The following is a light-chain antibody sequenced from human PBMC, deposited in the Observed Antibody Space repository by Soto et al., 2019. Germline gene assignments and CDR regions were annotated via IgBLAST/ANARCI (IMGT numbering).Light chain of an antibody. J-gene: IGLJ1*01. Sequence: LTQPASVSVSPGQSITISGTGTSSDVGAYIYVSWYQHHPGKAPKVMIYEVTNRPSGVSDRFSGSKSGNTASLTISGLQAEEEADYYCCSYTSSRNYVFGTGTKVTVL. CDR3: CSYTSSRNYV. CDR2: EVT. V-gene: IGLV2-14*01. CDR1: SSDVGAYIY.